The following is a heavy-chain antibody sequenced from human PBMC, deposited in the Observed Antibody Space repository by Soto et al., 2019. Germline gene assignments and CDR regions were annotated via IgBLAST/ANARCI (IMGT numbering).Heavy chain of an antibody. J-gene: IGHJ6*02. Sequence: GGSLRLSXAASGFTFSSYSMNWVRQAPGKGLEWVSYISSSSSTIYYADSVKGRFTISRDNAKNSLYLQMNSLRDEDTAVYYCARDPRLQYPRVYGMDVWGQGTTVTVSS. V-gene: IGHV3-48*02. CDR2: ISSSSSTI. D-gene: IGHD4-4*01. CDR3: ARDPRLQYPRVYGMDV. CDR1: GFTFSSYS.